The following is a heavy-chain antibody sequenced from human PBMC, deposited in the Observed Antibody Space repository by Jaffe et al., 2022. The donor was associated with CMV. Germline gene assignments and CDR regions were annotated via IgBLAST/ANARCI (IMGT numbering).Heavy chain of an antibody. CDR2: INRDGSEA. CDR1: GFSFSTYW. D-gene: IGHD2-8*01. J-gene: IGHJ6*02. Sequence: EVQVVESGGGLVQPGGSLRLSCGASGFSFSTYWMAWVRHVAGKGPEWVGNINRDGSEAYYVDSVKGRFTISRDNAKNSMFLQMNSLRVEDTAVYYCARDPEYGALDVWGQGTTVTVSS. V-gene: IGHV3-7*01. CDR3: ARDPEYGALDV.